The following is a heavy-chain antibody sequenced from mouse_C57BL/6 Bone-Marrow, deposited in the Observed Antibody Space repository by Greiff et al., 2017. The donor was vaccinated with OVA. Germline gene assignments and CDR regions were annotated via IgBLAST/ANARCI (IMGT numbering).Heavy chain of an antibody. CDR2: IYPSDSET. J-gene: IGHJ4*01. CDR1: GYTFTSYW. V-gene: IGHV1-61*01. CDR3: ARGFYAMDY. Sequence: QVQLQQPGAELVRPGSSVKLSCKASGYTFTSYWMDWVKQRPGQGLEWIGNIYPSDSETHYNQKFKDKATLTVDKSSSRAYMQLSSLTSEDSAVYYCARGFYAMDYWVQGTSVTVSS.